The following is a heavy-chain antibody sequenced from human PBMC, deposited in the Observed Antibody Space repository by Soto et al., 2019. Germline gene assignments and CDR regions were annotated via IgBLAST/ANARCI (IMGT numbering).Heavy chain of an antibody. CDR3: ARDEDPITMVRGCAFDI. V-gene: IGHV3-7*01. D-gene: IGHD3-10*01. CDR2: IDEHGSEK. Sequence: GGSLRLSCAASGFTFSSYWMTWFRQAPGKGLQWVANIDEHGSEKFYVDSVKGRFTISRDNAKNSLYLQMNSLRAEDTAVYYCARDEDPITMVRGCAFDIWGQGTMVTVSS. J-gene: IGHJ3*02. CDR1: GFTFSSYW.